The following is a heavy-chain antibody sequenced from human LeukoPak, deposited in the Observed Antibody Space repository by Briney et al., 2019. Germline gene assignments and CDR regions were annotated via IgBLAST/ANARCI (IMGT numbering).Heavy chain of an antibody. D-gene: IGHD6-19*01. CDR3: ARHPKYSSGLDY. CDR1: GGSISSSSYY. Sequence: SETLSLTCTVSGGSISSSSYYWGWIRQPPGKGLEWIGSIYYSGSTYYNPSLKSRVTISVDTSKNQLSLKLSSVTAADTAVYYCARHPKYSSGLDYWGQGTLVTVSS. CDR2: IYYSGST. J-gene: IGHJ4*02. V-gene: IGHV4-39*01.